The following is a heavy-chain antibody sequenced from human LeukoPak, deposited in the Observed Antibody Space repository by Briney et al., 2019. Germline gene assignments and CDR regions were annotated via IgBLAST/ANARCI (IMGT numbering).Heavy chain of an antibody. Sequence: SETLSLTCTVSGGSISSYYWSWIRQPPGKGLEWIGNIDYSGRTIYNPALKSRITVSVDTSKNQFSLNLTSVTAADTAVYYCAREGKLKGYFGGLGFNYRGQGILVTVSS. CDR2: IDYSGRT. V-gene: IGHV4-59*01. CDR1: GGSISSYY. J-gene: IGHJ4*02. CDR3: AREGKLKGYFGGLGFNY. D-gene: IGHD6-19*01.